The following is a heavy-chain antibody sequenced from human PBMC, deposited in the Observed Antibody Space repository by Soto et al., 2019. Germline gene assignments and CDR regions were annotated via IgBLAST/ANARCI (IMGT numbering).Heavy chain of an antibody. CDR1: GFTFNSNW. J-gene: IGHJ4*02. Sequence: EVHLVESGGGLVQPGGSLRLSCAASGFTFNSNWMSWVRQAPGKGLEWVANIKQDGSERDYVDSVKGRFTISRDNTKNSLYLQMNSLRVEDTAVYYCASRVFGALYWGQGTLVTVSS. D-gene: IGHD3-10*02. CDR2: IKQDGSER. V-gene: IGHV3-7*01. CDR3: ASRVFGALY.